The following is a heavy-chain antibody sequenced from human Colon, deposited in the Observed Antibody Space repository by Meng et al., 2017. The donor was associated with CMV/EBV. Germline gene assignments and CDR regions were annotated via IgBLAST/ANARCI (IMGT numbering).Heavy chain of an antibody. CDR1: GFTFSSYA. Sequence: QLLESGGGLVQPGGSLRLSCAASGFTFSSYAMSWVRQAPGKGLEWVSTISSSGGTTYYSDSLKGRFTISRDNSKNTLYLQMNSLRAEDTAIYYCAKRDTIFWDYWGQGTLVTVSS. CDR3: AKRDTIFWDY. J-gene: IGHJ4*02. D-gene: IGHD3-3*01. CDR2: ISSSGGTT. V-gene: IGHV3-23*01.